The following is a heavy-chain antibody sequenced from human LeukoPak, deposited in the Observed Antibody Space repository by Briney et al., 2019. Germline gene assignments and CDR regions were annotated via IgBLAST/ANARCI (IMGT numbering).Heavy chain of an antibody. CDR3: AISPVYYDILTGYYKASPLDY. CDR2: INTNTGNP. D-gene: IGHD3-9*01. CDR1: GDTFTSYA. V-gene: IGHV7-4-1*02. Sequence: ASVKVSCKTSGDTFTSYAMNWVRQAPGQGLEWMGWINTNTGNPTYAQGFTGRFVFSLDTSVTTAYLQISSLKAEDTAVYYCAISPVYYDILTGYYKASPLDYWGQGTLVTVSS. J-gene: IGHJ4*02.